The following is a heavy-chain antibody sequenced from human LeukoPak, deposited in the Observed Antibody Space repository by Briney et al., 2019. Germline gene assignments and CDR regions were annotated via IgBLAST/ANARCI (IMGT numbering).Heavy chain of an antibody. CDR1: GFTFSGPA. V-gene: IGHV3-73*01. CDR2: IRSKANSYAT. J-gene: IGHJ4*02. Sequence: GGALRLSCAASGFTFSGPAMHWVRQASGKGLEWVGRIRSKANSYATAYAASVKGRFTISRDDSKNTAYLQMNSLKTEDTAVYYCTTNYGDYGVSFDYWGQGTLVTVSS. CDR3: TTNYGDYGVSFDY. D-gene: IGHD4-17*01.